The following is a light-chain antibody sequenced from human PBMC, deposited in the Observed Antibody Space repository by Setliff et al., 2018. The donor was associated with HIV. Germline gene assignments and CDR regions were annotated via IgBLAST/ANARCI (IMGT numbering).Light chain of an antibody. CDR2: DVS. CDR1: SSDIGDYNY. V-gene: IGLV2-14*01. Sequence: QSALTQPASVSGSPGQAITFSCTGTSSDIGDYNYVSWFQQHPAKAPKVMIYDVSKRPSGVSNRFSGSKSGNTASLTISGLQAEGEADYYCSSHTRNSTFRVVGTGTKVTVL. J-gene: IGLJ1*01. CDR3: SSHTRNSTFRV.